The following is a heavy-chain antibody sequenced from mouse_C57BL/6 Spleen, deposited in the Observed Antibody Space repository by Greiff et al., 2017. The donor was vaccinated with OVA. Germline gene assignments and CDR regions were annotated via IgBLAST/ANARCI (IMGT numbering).Heavy chain of an antibody. D-gene: IGHD3-2*02. CDR1: GYTFTSYW. Sequence: QVQLQQPGAELVMPGASVKLSCKASGYTFTSYWMHWVKQRPGQGLEWIGEIDPSDSYINYNQKFKGKSTLTVDKSTSTAYMQLSSLTSEDSAVYYCGITTQAGGVAYWGQGTLVTVSA. J-gene: IGHJ3*01. CDR2: IDPSDSYI. V-gene: IGHV1-69*01. CDR3: GITTQAGGVAY.